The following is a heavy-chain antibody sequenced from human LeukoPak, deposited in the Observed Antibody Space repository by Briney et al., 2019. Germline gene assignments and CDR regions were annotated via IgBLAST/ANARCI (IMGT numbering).Heavy chain of an antibody. Sequence: SETLSLTCAVYGGSFSGYYWSWIRQPPGKGLEWIGEINPSGSTNYNPSLKSRVTISVDTSTNQFSLKRSSVTAADTAVYYCARGRSGYSYGSFGPWGQGTLVTVSS. CDR2: INPSGST. CDR1: GGSFSGYY. D-gene: IGHD5-18*01. CDR3: ARGRSGYSYGSFGP. J-gene: IGHJ5*02. V-gene: IGHV4-34*01.